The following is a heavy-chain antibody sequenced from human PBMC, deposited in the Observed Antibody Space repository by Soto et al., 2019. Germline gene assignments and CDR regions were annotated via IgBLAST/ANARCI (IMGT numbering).Heavy chain of an antibody. D-gene: IGHD3-3*01. V-gene: IGHV3-23*01. J-gene: IGHJ4*02. Sequence: EVQLLESGGGLVQPEGSLRLSCAASGFTFSSHGMSWVRQAPGKGLEWVSAISYSGTTTYYAESVKGRFTISRDNSKNTLYLQMNSLRVEDTAIYYGAKRFTLFGEVKLSPDFDYWGQGTLVTVSS. CDR3: AKRFTLFGEVKLSPDFDY. CDR1: GFTFSSHG. CDR2: ISYSGTTT.